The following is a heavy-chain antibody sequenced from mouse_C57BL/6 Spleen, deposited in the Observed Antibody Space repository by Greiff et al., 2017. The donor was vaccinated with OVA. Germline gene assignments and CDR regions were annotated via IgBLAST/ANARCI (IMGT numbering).Heavy chain of an antibody. Sequence: QVTLKESGPELVKPGASVKISCKASGYAFSSSWMNWVKQRPGKGLEWIGRIYPGDGDTNYNGKFKGKATLTADKSSSTAYMQLSSRTSEDSAVDFSARSPKYYGSRHWYFDGWGTGTTVTVSS. CDR3: ARSPKYYGSRHWYFDG. D-gene: IGHD1-1*01. V-gene: IGHV1-82*01. CDR2: IYPGDGDT. CDR1: GYAFSSSW. J-gene: IGHJ1*03.